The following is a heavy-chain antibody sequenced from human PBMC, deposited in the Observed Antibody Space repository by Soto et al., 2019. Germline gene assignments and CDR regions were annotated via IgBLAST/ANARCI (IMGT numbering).Heavy chain of an antibody. D-gene: IGHD2-21*02. Sequence: PGGSLRLSCAASGFTFSSYAMSWVRQAPGKGLEWVSAISGSGGSTYYADSVKGRFAISRDNSKNTLYLQMSSLRAEDTAVYYCAKRSSWTATCYFDYWGQGTLVTVSS. CDR3: AKRSSWTATCYFDY. J-gene: IGHJ4*02. CDR1: GFTFSSYA. CDR2: ISGSGGST. V-gene: IGHV3-23*01.